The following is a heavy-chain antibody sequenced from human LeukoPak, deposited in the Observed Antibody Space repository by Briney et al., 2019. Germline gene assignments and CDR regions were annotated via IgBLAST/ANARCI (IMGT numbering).Heavy chain of an antibody. D-gene: IGHD3-10*01. V-gene: IGHV1-8*03. CDR3: ARDPYYYGSGSYYGDY. CDR2: MNPNSGNT. CDR1: GYTFTSYD. Sequence: ASVKVSCKASGYTFTSYDINWVRQATGQGLEWMGWMNPNSGNTGYAQKFQGRVTITRNTSISTAYMELRSLRSDDTAVYYCARDPYYYGSGSYYGDYWGQGTLVTVSS. J-gene: IGHJ4*02.